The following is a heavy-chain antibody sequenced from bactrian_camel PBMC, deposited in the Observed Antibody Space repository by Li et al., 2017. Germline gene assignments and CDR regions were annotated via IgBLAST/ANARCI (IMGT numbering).Heavy chain of an antibody. Sequence: HVQLVESGGGSVQAGGSLTLSCVASGNTYAIYCLGWFRQAPGKEREAVASMYNGGSSTYYADAVKGRFTISRDNAKNTLYLQLNSLKTEDTAMYYCTKGTSRTPPGPGTQVTVS. D-gene: IGHD5*01. J-gene: IGHJ4*01. V-gene: IGHV3S54*01. CDR1: GNTYAIYC. CDR2: MYNGGSST.